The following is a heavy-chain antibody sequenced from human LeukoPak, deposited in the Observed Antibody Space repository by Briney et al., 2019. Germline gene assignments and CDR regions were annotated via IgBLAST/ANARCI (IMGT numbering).Heavy chain of an antibody. Sequence: SETLSLTCTVSGGSISSSSYYWGWIRQPPGKGLEWIGSIYYSGSTYYNPSLKSRVTISVDTSKNQFSLKLSSVTAADTAVYYCARQGSCSSTSCYDGAFDIWGQGTMVTVSS. CDR2: IYYSGST. V-gene: IGHV4-39*01. CDR3: ARQGSCSSTSCYDGAFDI. J-gene: IGHJ3*02. CDR1: GGSISSSSYY. D-gene: IGHD2-2*01.